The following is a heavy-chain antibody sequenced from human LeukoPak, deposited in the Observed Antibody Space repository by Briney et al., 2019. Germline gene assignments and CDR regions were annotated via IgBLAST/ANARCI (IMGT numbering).Heavy chain of an antibody. D-gene: IGHD1-26*01. CDR2: ISYDGSNK. J-gene: IGHJ3*02. CDR3: ATITQKVGAKNAFDI. V-gene: IGHV3-30*04. Sequence: GGSLRLSCAASGFTFSSYAMHWVRQAPGKGLEWVAVISYDGSNKYYADSVKGRFTISRDSSKNTLYLQMNSLRAEDTAVYYCATITQKVGAKNAFDIWGQGTMVTVSS. CDR1: GFTFSSYA.